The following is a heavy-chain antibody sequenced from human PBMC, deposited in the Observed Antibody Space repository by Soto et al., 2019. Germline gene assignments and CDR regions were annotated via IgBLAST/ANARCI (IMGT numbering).Heavy chain of an antibody. CDR3: ARELLMDV. CDR1: GSTFTSYA. Sequence: QVQLVQSGAEVKKPGASVKVSCKASGSTFTSYAMHWVRQAPGQRLERMGWINAGNGHTKYSQKFQGRVTITRDTSANTAYMELSSRRFEDTALYYGARELLMDVWGQGTTVTVSS. CDR2: INAGNGHT. J-gene: IGHJ6*02. V-gene: IGHV1-3*01. D-gene: IGHD2-15*01.